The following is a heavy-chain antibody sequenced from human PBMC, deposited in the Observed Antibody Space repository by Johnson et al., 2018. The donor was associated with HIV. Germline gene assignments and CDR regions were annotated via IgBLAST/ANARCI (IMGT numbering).Heavy chain of an antibody. V-gene: IGHV3-9*01. D-gene: IGHD3-10*01. J-gene: IGHJ3*02. CDR2: IGWNGLTI. CDR3: TTGVLLLWFGESPGAFDI. Sequence: VQLVESGGGFVHPGGSLRLSCAASGFTFDDYAMHWVRQGPGKGLEWVAGIGWNGLTIGYVDSVKGRFTISRDDATNSLYLRMNSLKTEDTAVYYCTTGVLLLWFGESPGAFDIWGQGTMVTVSS. CDR1: GFTFDDYA.